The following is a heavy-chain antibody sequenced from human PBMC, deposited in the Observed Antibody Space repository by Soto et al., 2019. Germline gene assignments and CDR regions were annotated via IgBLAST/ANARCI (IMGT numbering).Heavy chain of an antibody. Sequence: ASVKVSCKASGYTFSNYGITWVRQAPGQGLEWIGWNSAYNGNVNYVQKFQGRLTMTTDTSTSTAYMELRSLRSDDTAVYYCARDALSSSGIYYSVQWVQGTLVSVS. CDR2: NSAYNGNV. CDR3: ARDALSSSGIYYSVQ. D-gene: IGHD1-26*01. CDR1: GYTFSNYG. V-gene: IGHV1-18*01. J-gene: IGHJ4*02.